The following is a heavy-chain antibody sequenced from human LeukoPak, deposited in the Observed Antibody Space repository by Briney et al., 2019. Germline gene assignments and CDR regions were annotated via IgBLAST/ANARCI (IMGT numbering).Heavy chain of an antibody. CDR3: AKLAVSGKAPFDC. CDR2: ISWNSGST. D-gene: IGHD6-19*01. J-gene: IGHJ4*02. CDR1: GFTFDDYA. Sequence: GGSLRLSCAASGFTFDDYAMHWVRQAPGKGLEWVSGISWNSGSTAYADSVKGRFTISSDNAKSSLYLQMNSLRPEDTAFYFCAKLAVSGKAPFDCWGQGTLVTVST. V-gene: IGHV3-9*01.